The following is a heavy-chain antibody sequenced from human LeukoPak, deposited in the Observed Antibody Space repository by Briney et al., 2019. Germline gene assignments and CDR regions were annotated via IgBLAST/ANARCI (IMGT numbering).Heavy chain of an antibody. J-gene: IGHJ4*02. D-gene: IGHD4-23*01. CDR1: GGSISSGSYY. V-gene: IGHV4-61*02. Sequence: SETLSLTCTVSGGSISSGSYYWSWIRQPAGKGLEWIGRIYTSGSTNYNPSLKSRVTISVDTSKNQFSLILSSVTAADTAVYYCARDGYGGNDGLWGQGTLVTVSS. CDR2: IYTSGST. CDR3: ARDGYGGNDGL.